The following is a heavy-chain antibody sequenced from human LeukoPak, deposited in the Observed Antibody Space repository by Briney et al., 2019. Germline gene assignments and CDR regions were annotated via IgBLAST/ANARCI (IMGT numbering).Heavy chain of an antibody. CDR2: INSDGSST. Sequence: GGSLRLSCAASGFTFSSYWMHWVRQAPGKWLVWVSRINSDGSSTSYADSVKGRFTISRDNAKNTLYLQMNSLRAEDTAVYYCTRAYGGWYLFDYWGQGTLVTVSS. CDR1: GFTFSSYW. D-gene: IGHD6-19*01. V-gene: IGHV3-74*01. CDR3: TRAYGGWYLFDY. J-gene: IGHJ4*02.